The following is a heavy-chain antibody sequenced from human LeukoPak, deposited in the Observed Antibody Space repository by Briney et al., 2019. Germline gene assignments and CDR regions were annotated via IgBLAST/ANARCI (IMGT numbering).Heavy chain of an antibody. CDR3: TRVSSYAFDT. CDR2: IFASGDI. J-gene: IGHJ3*02. CDR1: GFIVSNHY. V-gene: IGHV3-53*01. Sequence: PGGSLRLSCAASGFIVSNHYMSWVRQAPGKGLEWVSIIFASGDIYYADSVKGRFTLSRDSSKNMVFLQMNSLTGEDTARYYCTRVSSYAFDTWGQGTMVTVSP.